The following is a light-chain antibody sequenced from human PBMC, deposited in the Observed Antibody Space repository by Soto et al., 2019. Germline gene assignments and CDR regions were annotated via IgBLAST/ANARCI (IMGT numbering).Light chain of an antibody. Sequence: DILMTQSPSTLSTSVGDRVTITCRASQSLSGQLAWYQQKPGQAPKLLIHDASTLQSGVPSRFSGSGSGPEFTLTISSLQPDDFATYFCQQSYAYPLTFGGGTKVEIK. J-gene: IGKJ4*01. CDR1: QSLSGQ. V-gene: IGKV1-5*01. CDR3: QQSYAYPLT. CDR2: DAS.